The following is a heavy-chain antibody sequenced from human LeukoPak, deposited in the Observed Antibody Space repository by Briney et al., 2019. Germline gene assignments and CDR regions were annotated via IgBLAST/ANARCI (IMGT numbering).Heavy chain of an antibody. Sequence: ASVSVSCKASGGTFSCYAISWVRQPPAQGLEWMGGIIPIFGTANYAQKFQCRVTITTVGSTSTAYMERSSLRFEDTAVYYCARARRWHYYDSSGSDPSYYYYYIDVLGRRTKLTVSS. J-gene: IGHJ6*03. CDR2: IIPIFGTA. V-gene: IGHV1-69*05. CDR1: GGTFSCYA. D-gene: IGHD3-22*01. CDR3: ARARRWHYYDSSGSDPSYYYYYIDV.